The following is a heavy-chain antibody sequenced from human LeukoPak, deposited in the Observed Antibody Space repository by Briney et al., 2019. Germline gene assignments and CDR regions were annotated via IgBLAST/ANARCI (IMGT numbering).Heavy chain of an antibody. J-gene: IGHJ4*02. D-gene: IGHD5-12*01. Sequence: GGSLRLSCAASGFTFSSYWMSWVRQAPGKGLEWVALISFDGSNTYYANSVKDRFTISRDNSKNTLYLQINSLRADDTAVYYCARGRLAHYFDYWGQGTLVTVSS. V-gene: IGHV3-30-3*01. CDR2: ISFDGSNT. CDR1: GFTFSSYW. CDR3: ARGRLAHYFDY.